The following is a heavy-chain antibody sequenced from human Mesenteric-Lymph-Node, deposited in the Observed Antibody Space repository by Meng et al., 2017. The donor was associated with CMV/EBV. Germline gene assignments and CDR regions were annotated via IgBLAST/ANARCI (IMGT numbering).Heavy chain of an antibody. Sequence: SETLSLTCTVSGYSISGGYYWGWMRLSPGKGLEWIASILHTGSTYYNPSLRSRVTISVDTSKNQFSLNLRSVTAADTAMYYCARDRASYGWFDPWGQGTLVTVSS. CDR2: ILHTGST. J-gene: IGHJ5*02. D-gene: IGHD4-17*01. V-gene: IGHV4-38-2*02. CDR1: GYSISGGYY. CDR3: ARDRASYGWFDP.